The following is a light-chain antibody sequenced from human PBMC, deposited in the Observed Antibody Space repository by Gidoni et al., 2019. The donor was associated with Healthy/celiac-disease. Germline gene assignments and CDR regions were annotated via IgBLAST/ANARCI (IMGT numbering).Light chain of an antibody. CDR1: SSNIGAGYD. V-gene: IGLV1-40*01. Sequence: QSVLTHPPSVFWAPGQRVTISCPGSSSNIGAGYDVHWYQQLPGTAPKLLIYGNSNRPSGVPDRFSGAKSGTSASLASNGLQAEDEADYYCQSYDSSLSGVVFGGGTKLTVL. CDR3: QSYDSSLSGVV. J-gene: IGLJ2*01. CDR2: GNS.